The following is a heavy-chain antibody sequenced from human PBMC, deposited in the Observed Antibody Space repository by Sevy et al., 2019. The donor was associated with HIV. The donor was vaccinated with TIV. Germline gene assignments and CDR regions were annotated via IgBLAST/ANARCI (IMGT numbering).Heavy chain of an antibody. J-gene: IGHJ4*02. V-gene: IGHV1-18*01. D-gene: IGHD3-22*01. CDR1: GYTFTSYG. CDR2: ISAYNGNT. CDR3: ARSVEYDSSGYYYVLPYFDY. Sequence: ASVKVSCKASGYTFTSYGISWVRQAPGQGLEWMGWISAYNGNTNYAQKLQGRVTMTTDTSTRTAYMELRSLRSDDTAVYYCARSVEYDSSGYYYVLPYFDYWGQGTLVTVSS.